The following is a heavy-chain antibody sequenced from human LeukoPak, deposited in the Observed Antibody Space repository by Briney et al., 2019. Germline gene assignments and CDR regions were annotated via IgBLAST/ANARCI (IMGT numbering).Heavy chain of an antibody. D-gene: IGHD3-10*01. CDR3: AKDITLRFGDLDAFDI. CDR2: IIRSGGST. V-gene: IGHV3-23*01. Sequence: GGSLRLSCAASGFTFSSYAMSWVRQAPGKGLEWVSTIIRSGGSTYYADSVKGRFTISRDNAKNSLYLQMNSLRAEDTALYYCAKDITLRFGDLDAFDIWGQGTMVTVSS. CDR1: GFTFSSYA. J-gene: IGHJ3*02.